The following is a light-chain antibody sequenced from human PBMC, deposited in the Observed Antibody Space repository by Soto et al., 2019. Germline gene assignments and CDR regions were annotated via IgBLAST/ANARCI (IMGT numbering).Light chain of an antibody. CDR1: QSVSSSY. J-gene: IGKJ1*01. CDR3: QQYNSYSWT. Sequence: DIVLTQSPGTLSLSQGERATLSCRASQSVSSSYLAWYQQKPGQAPRLLIYGASSRATGIPDRFSGSGSGTEFTLTISSLQPDDFATYYCQQYNSYSWTFGQGTKVDIK. CDR2: GAS. V-gene: IGKV3-20*01.